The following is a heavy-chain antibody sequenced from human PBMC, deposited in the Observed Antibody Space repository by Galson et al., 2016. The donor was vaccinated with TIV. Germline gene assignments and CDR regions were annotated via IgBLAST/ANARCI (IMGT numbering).Heavy chain of an antibody. CDR1: GYTFTSYY. D-gene: IGHD6-19*01. Sequence: SVKVSCKASGYTFTSYYMHWVRQAPGQGLEWMGIINPSGGSTSYAQKFQGRVTMTRDTSTSTVYKELSGLRAEDTALYYCARVLEVAGTDYWGQGTLVTVSS. J-gene: IGHJ4*02. V-gene: IGHV1-46*01. CDR2: INPSGGST. CDR3: ARVLEVAGTDY.